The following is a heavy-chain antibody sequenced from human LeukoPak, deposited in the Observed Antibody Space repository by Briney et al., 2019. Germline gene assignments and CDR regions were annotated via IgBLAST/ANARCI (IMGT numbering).Heavy chain of an antibody. V-gene: IGHV4-59*12. J-gene: IGHJ6*02. CDR3: AREITYCSSTSCRATHYYYGMDV. CDR2: IYYSGST. D-gene: IGHD2-2*01. Sequence: PSETLSLTCTVSGGSISSYYWSWIRQPPGKGLEWIGYIYYSGSTNYNPSLKSRVTISVDTSKNQFSLKLSSVTAADTAVYYCAREITYCSSTSCRATHYYYGMDVWGQGTTVTVSS. CDR1: GGSISSYY.